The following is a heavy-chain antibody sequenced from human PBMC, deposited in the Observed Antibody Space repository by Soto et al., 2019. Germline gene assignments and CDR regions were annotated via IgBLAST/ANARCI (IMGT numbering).Heavy chain of an antibody. Sequence: QVQLQESGPGLVKPSETLSLTCTVSGGSVSSGSYYWSWIRPPPGKGLEWIGYIYYSGSTYYNPSLKSRVTISVDTSKNQFSLKLSSVTAADTSVYYCARDPVQARVTANWYFDLWGRGTLVTVSS. CDR3: ARDPVQARVTANWYFDL. CDR2: IYYSGST. CDR1: GGSVSSGSYY. J-gene: IGHJ2*01. V-gene: IGHV4-61*01. D-gene: IGHD2-21*02.